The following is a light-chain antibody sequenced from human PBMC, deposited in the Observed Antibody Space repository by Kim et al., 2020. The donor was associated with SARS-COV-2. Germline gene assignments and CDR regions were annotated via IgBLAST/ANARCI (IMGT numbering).Light chain of an antibody. CDR1: QSVSSN. J-gene: IGKJ4*01. V-gene: IGKV3-15*01. CDR2: GAS. Sequence: VSPGERVTLSCRASQSVSSNLAWYQQKPGQAPRLLIFGASTRATGIPARFSGSGSGTEFTLTVSSLQSEDFAVYSCQQYNNWPLTFGGGTKVDIK. CDR3: QQYNNWPLT.